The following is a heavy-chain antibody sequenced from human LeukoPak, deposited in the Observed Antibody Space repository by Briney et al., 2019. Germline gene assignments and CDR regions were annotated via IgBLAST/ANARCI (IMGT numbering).Heavy chain of an antibody. CDR2: LRPTDGYT. J-gene: IGHJ2*01. CDR3: ARDGASNYGDYWYFDL. CDR1: DGSITSYF. D-gene: IGHD4-17*01. Sequence: PSETLSLTCTVSDGSITSYFSTCVRQSAGKGLEFIGRLRPTDGYTNYNPSLRSRVSMSLDTSKKQLSLELTSVTAADTAVYYCARDGASNYGDYWYFDLWGRGTLVTVSS. V-gene: IGHV4-4*07.